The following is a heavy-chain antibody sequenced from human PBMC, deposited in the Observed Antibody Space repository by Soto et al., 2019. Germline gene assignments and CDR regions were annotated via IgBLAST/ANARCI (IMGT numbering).Heavy chain of an antibody. V-gene: IGHV4-30-4*01. CDR3: ARERPDGSRLDP. CDR2: IYYSGRT. CDR1: GGSISSGDYY. J-gene: IGHJ5*02. D-gene: IGHD6-13*01. Sequence: QVQLQESGPGLVKPSQTLSLTCTVSGGSISSGDYYWGWIRQPPGKGLEWIGYIYYSGRTYYNPSPKSRVTIPVDTSKNQFSLKLSSVTAADTAVYYCARERPDGSRLDPWGQGTLVTVSS.